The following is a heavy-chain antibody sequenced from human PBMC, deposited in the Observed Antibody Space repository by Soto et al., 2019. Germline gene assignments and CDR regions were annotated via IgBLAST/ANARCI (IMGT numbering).Heavy chain of an antibody. CDR1: GFSLTGYY. D-gene: IGHD2-2*03. CDR2: INPNTGGT. V-gene: IGHV1-2*02. Sequence: ASVKVSCKASGFSLTGYYFHWIRAAPGQGLEWLGWINPNTGGTTYAQKFQGRVTLAEDTSTDTAYMELSSLTSEDTAAYYCATAVGYSLDPYNMDVWGQGTTVTVSS. J-gene: IGHJ6*02. CDR3: ATAVGYSLDPYNMDV.